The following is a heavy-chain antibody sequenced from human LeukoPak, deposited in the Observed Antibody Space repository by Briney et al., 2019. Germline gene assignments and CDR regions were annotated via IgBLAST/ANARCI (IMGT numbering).Heavy chain of an antibody. Sequence: TGGSLRLSCAASGFTVSSNYMSWVNQAPGKGLEWVSVIYSGGSTYYADSVRGRFTISRDNSKNTLYLQMNSLRAEDTAVYYCARVEDSYAFDISGQGTMVTVSS. CDR1: GFTVSSNY. J-gene: IGHJ3*02. D-gene: IGHD3-22*01. V-gene: IGHV3-53*01. CDR3: ARVEDSYAFDI. CDR2: IYSGGST.